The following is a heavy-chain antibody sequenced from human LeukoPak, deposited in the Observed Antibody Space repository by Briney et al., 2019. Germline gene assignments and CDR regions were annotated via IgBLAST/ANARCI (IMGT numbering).Heavy chain of an antibody. D-gene: IGHD6-13*01. CDR3: ATPPYSSSWSPYYYFDY. J-gene: IGHJ4*02. V-gene: IGHV1-24*01. Sequence: ASVKVSCKVSGYTLTELSMHWVRQAPGKGLEWMGGFDPEDGETIYAQKFQGRVTMTEDTSTDTAYMELSSLRSEDTAVYYCATPPYSSSWSPYYYFDYWGQGTLVTVSS. CDR1: GYTLTELS. CDR2: FDPEDGET.